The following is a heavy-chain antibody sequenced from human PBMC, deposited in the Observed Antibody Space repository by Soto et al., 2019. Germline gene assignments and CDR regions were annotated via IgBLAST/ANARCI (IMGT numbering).Heavy chain of an antibody. CDR1: GLTFSSYS. J-gene: IGHJ6*03. V-gene: IGHV3-21*01. CDR2: ISSSSSYI. CDR3: ARVGGYYYYYMDV. D-gene: IGHD2-15*01. Sequence: EVQLLESGGGLVKPGGSLRLSCAASGLTFSSYSMNWVRQAPGKGLEWVSSISSSSSYIYYADSVKGRFTISRDNAKNSLYLQMNSLRAEDTAVYYCARVGGYYYYYMDVWGKGTTVTVSS.